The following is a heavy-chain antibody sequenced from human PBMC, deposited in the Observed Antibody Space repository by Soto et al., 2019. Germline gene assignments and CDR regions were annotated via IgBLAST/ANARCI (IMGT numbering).Heavy chain of an antibody. CDR2: IKSKTDGGTT. Sequence: PWGSLRISCAASGLTFSNAWIDGVRQAPGKGLEWVGRIKSKTDGGTTDYAAPVKGRFTISRDDSKHTLCLQMNSLKTEDTAVYYCTTLSEVMKWELVQYYYGMDVWGQGTTVTVSS. D-gene: IGHD1-26*01. J-gene: IGHJ6*02. CDR3: TTLSEVMKWELVQYYYGMDV. CDR1: GLTFSNAW. V-gene: IGHV3-15*07.